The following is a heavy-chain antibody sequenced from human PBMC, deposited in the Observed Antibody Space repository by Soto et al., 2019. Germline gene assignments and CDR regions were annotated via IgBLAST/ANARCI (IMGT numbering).Heavy chain of an antibody. D-gene: IGHD4-17*01. J-gene: IGHJ6*02. V-gene: IGHV4-30-4*01. Sequence: QVQLQESGPGLVKPSQTLSLTCTVSGGSISSGDYYWSWIRQPPGKGLEWIGYIYYSGSTYYNPSLKSRVTISVDTSKNQFSLKLSSVTAADTAVYYCASGYGDYEGLYYGMDVWGQGTTVTVSS. CDR2: IYYSGST. CDR3: ASGYGDYEGLYYGMDV. CDR1: GGSISSGDYY.